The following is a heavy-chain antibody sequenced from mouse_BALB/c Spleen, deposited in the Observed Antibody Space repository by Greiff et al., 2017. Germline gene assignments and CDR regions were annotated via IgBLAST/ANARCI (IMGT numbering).Heavy chain of an antibody. Sequence: EVQGVESGGGLVQPGGSLRLSCATSGFTFTDYYMSWVRQPPGKALEWLGFIRNKANGYTTEYSASVKGRFTISRDNSQSILYLQMNTLRAEDSATYYCARENYYYGSSPFAYWGQGTLVTVSA. J-gene: IGHJ3*01. CDR2: IRNKANGYTT. CDR1: GFTFTDYY. V-gene: IGHV7-3*02. CDR3: ARENYYYGSSPFAY. D-gene: IGHD1-1*01.